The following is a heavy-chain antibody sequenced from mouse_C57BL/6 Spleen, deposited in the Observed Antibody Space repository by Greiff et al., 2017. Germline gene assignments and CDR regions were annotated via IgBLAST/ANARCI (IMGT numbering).Heavy chain of an antibody. CDR2: ISSGSSTI. Sequence: EVMLVESGGGLVKPGGSLKLSCAASGFTFSDYGMHWVRQAPEKGLEWVAYISSGSSTIYYADTVKGRFTISRDNAKNTLFLQMTSLRSEDTAMYYCAKIYYDYVWYFDVWGTGTTVTVSS. CDR1: GFTFSDYG. D-gene: IGHD2-4*01. J-gene: IGHJ1*03. CDR3: AKIYYDYVWYFDV. V-gene: IGHV5-17*01.